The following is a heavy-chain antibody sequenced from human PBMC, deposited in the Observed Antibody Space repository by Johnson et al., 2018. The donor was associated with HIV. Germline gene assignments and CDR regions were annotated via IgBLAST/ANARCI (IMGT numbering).Heavy chain of an antibody. J-gene: IGHJ3*02. D-gene: IGHD5-18*01. V-gene: IGHV3-15*01. CDR2: IKSKTDGGTT. Sequence: EVQLVESGGGLVKPGGSLRLSCAASGFTFSNAWMNWVRQAPGKGLEWVGRIKSKTDGGTTDYAAPVKGRFTISRDDSKNTLYLQMNSLKTEVTAVYYCTNPDTAMATGAFDIWGQGTMVTVSS. CDR1: GFTFSNAW. CDR3: TNPDTAMATGAFDI.